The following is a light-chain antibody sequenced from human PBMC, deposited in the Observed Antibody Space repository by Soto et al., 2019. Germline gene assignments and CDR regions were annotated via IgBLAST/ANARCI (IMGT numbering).Light chain of an antibody. Sequence: QSALTQPASVSGSPGQSITISCTGTSSDVGGYNYVSWYQQHPGKAPKFIIYEVSNRPSGVYNRFSGSKSGNTASLTISGLQAEDEADYYCNSYTSKSTGVFGTGTKLTVL. J-gene: IGLJ1*01. CDR3: NSYTSKSTGV. V-gene: IGLV2-14*01. CDR2: EVS. CDR1: SSDVGGYNY.